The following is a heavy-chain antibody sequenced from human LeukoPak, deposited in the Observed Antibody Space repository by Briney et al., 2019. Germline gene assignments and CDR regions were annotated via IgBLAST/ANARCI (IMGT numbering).Heavy chain of an antibody. CDR2: ISSGGYTT. D-gene: IGHD6-13*01. CDR1: GFTFSSHG. CDR3: VRGDSRDY. Sequence: GSLRLSCTDSGFTFSSHGLNWVRQAPGKGLELVSYISSGGYTTRYAHSVKGRFTISRDNAKNSLHLQMNSLKAEDTAVYYCVRGDSRDYWGQGTLVTVSS. V-gene: IGHV3-48*03. J-gene: IGHJ4*02.